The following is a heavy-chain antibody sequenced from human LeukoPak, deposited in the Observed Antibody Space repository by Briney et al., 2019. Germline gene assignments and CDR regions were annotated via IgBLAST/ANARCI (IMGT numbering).Heavy chain of an antibody. CDR1: GYTFTSYH. CDR2: INPSGGST. D-gene: IGHD3-10*01. V-gene: IGHV1-46*01. Sequence: ASVKVSCKASGYTFTSYHMHWVRQAPGQGLEWMGIINPSGGSTSYAQKFQGRVTMTRDTSTSTVYMELSSLRSEDTAVYYCASSRRTLWFGEFPLGWGQGTLVTVSS. J-gene: IGHJ4*02. CDR3: ASSRRTLWFGEFPLG.